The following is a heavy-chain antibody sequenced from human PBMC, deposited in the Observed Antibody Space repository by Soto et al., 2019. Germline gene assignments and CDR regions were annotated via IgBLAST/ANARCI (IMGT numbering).Heavy chain of an antibody. D-gene: IGHD6-13*01. V-gene: IGHV1-8*01. J-gene: IGHJ6*02. Sequence: ASVKVSCKASGYTFTSYDINCVRQATGQGLEWMGWMNPNSGKTGYAQKFQGRVTMTRNTSISTAYMELSSLRSEDTAVYYCARGPYSSSRYYYYYGMDVWGQGTTVTVSS. CDR1: GYTFTSYD. CDR2: MNPNSGKT. CDR3: ARGPYSSSRYYYYYGMDV.